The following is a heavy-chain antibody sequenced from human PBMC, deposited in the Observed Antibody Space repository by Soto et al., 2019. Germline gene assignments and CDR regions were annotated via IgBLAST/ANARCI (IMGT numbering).Heavy chain of an antibody. J-gene: IGHJ4*02. Sequence: GGSLRLSCAASGFTFSSYWMGWVRQAPGKGLVWVSRINSDGTSTSYADSVKGRFTISRDNAKNTLYLQMNSLRAEDTAVYYCARFGSYYDSSGYLYWGQGTLVTVSS. CDR1: GFTFSSYW. CDR3: ARFGSYYDSSGYLY. D-gene: IGHD3-22*01. V-gene: IGHV3-74*01. CDR2: INSDGTST.